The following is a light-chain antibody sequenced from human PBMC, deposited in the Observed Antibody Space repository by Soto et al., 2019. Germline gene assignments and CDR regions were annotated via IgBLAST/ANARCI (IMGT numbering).Light chain of an antibody. V-gene: IGKV3-20*01. J-gene: IGKJ5*01. CDR2: GAS. CDR3: QQYGSSPTIT. Sequence: EIVMTQSPVILSVSPGERATLSCRASQSVGTNLAWYQQKPGQAPRLLIYGASSRATGIPDRFSGSGSGTDFTLTISRLEPEDSAVYYCQQYGSSPTITFGQGTRLEIK. CDR1: QSVGTN.